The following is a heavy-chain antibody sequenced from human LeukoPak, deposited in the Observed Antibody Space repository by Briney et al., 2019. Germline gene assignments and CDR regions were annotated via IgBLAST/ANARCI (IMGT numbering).Heavy chain of an antibody. Sequence: PSETLSLTCTVSGGSISSGSYYWSWIRQPAGKGLEWIGRIYTSGSTNYNSSLKSRATISINTSNNQCPLKLSSVTAADTDVYYCARDYYDPHFYYYYYMDVWGKGTTVTVSS. D-gene: IGHD3-22*01. CDR3: ARDYYDPHFYYYYYMDV. CDR2: IYTSGST. CDR1: GGSISSGSYY. J-gene: IGHJ6*03. V-gene: IGHV4-61*02.